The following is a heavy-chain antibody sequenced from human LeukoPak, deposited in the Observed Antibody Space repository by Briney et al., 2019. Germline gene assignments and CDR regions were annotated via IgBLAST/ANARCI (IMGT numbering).Heavy chain of an antibody. CDR2: INPNSGGT. D-gene: IGHD1-26*01. J-gene: IGHJ1*01. Sequence: ASVKVSCKASGYTFTGYYMHWVRQAPGQGLEWMGWINPNSGGTNYARKFQGRVTMTRDTSISTAYMELSRLTSDDTAVYYCAREGSTVNFQHWGQGTLVTVSS. CDR3: AREGSTVNFQH. CDR1: GYTFTGYY. V-gene: IGHV1-2*02.